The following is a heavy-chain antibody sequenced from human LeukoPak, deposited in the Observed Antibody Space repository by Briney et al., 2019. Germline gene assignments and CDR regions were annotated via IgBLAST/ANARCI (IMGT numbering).Heavy chain of an antibody. J-gene: IGHJ4*02. CDR1: GYTFTGYY. Sequence: ASVKVSCKASGYTFTGYYMHWVRQAPGQGLEGMGWINPNSGGTNYAQKFQGRVTITRDTSISTAYMELSRLRSDDTAVYYCAREVVAAAGTDYWGQGTLVTVSS. V-gene: IGHV1-2*02. D-gene: IGHD6-13*01. CDR3: AREVVAAAGTDY. CDR2: INPNSGGT.